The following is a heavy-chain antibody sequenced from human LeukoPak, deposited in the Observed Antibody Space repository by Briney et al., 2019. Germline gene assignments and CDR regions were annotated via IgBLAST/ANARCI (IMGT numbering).Heavy chain of an antibody. Sequence: GASVKVSFKSSGYTFTIYGISWVRQAPGQGLEWMGWISAYNGNTNYAQKLQGRVTMTTDTSTSTAYMELRSLRSDDTAVYYCATANYDSSGNDYWGQGTLVTVSS. V-gene: IGHV1-18*01. D-gene: IGHD3-22*01. CDR2: ISAYNGNT. CDR3: ATANYDSSGNDY. CDR1: GYTFTIYG. J-gene: IGHJ4*02.